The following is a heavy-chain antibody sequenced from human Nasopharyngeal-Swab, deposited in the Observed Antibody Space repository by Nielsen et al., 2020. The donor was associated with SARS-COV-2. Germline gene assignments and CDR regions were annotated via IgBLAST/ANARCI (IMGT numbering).Heavy chain of an antibody. Sequence: VRQAPGKGLEWVSGISWNSGSIGYADSVKGRFTISRDNAKNSLYLQMNSLRAEDTALYYCAKDMSRHCTNGVFRHYYYGMDVWGQGTTVTVSS. V-gene: IGHV3-9*01. J-gene: IGHJ6*02. D-gene: IGHD2-8*01. CDR3: AKDMSRHCTNGVFRHYYYGMDV. CDR2: ISWNSGSI.